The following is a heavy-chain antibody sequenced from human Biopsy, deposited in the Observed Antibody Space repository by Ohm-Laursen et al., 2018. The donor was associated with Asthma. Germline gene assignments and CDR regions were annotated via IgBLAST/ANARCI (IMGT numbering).Heavy chain of an antibody. CDR2: ISGNSGIT. Sequence: SLRLSCAAPGFTFRAHAMSWVRQAPGKGLEWVSTISGNSGITYYADSVKGRFTISRDNSQNTLYLHMDSLSAEDTAVYYCAKDRSGIWYGFDYWGQGTLVTVSS. CDR3: AKDRSGIWYGFDY. V-gene: IGHV3-23*01. J-gene: IGHJ4*02. D-gene: IGHD6-13*01. CDR1: GFTFRAHA.